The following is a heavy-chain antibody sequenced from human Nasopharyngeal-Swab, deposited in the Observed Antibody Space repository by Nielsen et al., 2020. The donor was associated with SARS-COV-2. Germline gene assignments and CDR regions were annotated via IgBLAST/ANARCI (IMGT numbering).Heavy chain of an antibody. CDR1: GFTFSSYW. CDR2: IKQDGSEK. V-gene: IGHV3-7*01. Sequence: GESLMISCAASGFTFSSYWMSWVRQAPGKGLEWVANIKQDGSEKYYVDSVKGRFTISRDNAKNSLYLQMNSLRAEDTAVYYCARQSSGSWSFDYWGQGTLVTVSS. CDR3: ARQSSGSWSFDY. J-gene: IGHJ4*02. D-gene: IGHD6-13*01.